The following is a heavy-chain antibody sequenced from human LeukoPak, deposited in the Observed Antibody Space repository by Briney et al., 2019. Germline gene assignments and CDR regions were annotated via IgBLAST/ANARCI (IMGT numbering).Heavy chain of an antibody. D-gene: IGHD2-15*01. V-gene: IGHV3-33*08. Sequence: GGSLRLSCAASGFTFSSYGMYWVRQAPGKGLEWVAVIWYDGSNKYYADSVKGRFTISRDNSKNTLYLQMNSLRAEDTAVYYCARDNLRIPFDYWGRGTLVTVSS. J-gene: IGHJ4*02. CDR3: ARDNLRIPFDY. CDR2: IWYDGSNK. CDR1: GFTFSSYG.